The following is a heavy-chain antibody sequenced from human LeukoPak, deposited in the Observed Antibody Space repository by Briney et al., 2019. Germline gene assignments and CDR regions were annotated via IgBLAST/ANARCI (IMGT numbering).Heavy chain of an antibody. CDR1: GGTFSSYA. Sequence: SVKVSCKASGGTFSSYAISWVRQAPGQGLEWMGGIVPIFGTANYAQKFQGRVTITADESTSTAYMELSSLRSEDTAVYYCARDLSGYDSRSLDYWGQGTLVTVSS. J-gene: IGHJ4*02. V-gene: IGHV1-69*13. CDR2: IVPIFGTA. D-gene: IGHD5-12*01. CDR3: ARDLSGYDSRSLDY.